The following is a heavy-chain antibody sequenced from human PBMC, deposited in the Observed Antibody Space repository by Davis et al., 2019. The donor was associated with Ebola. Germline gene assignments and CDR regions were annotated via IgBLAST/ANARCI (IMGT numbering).Heavy chain of an antibody. J-gene: IGHJ3*02. Sequence: SETLSLTCAVYGGSFSGYYWSWIRQPPGKGLEWIGEINHSGSTNYNPSLKSRVTISVDTSKNQFSLKLSSVTAADTAVYYCARGDTIFGVVIKLDAFDIWGQGTMVTVSS. V-gene: IGHV4-34*01. CDR3: ARGDTIFGVVIKLDAFDI. CDR1: GGSFSGYY. CDR2: INHSGST. D-gene: IGHD3-3*01.